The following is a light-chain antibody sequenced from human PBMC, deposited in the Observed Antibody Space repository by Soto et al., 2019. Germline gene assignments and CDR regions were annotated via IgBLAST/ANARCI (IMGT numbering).Light chain of an antibody. J-gene: IGLJ1*01. CDR2: DDS. Sequence: SYELTQPPSVSVAPGKTAKISCGGSNIGSKSGNWYQQKPGQAPVLVIYDDSDRPSGIPERFSGSDSGNTATLTISRVEAGDEADYYGQVWDPSSEPPYVFGPGTKVTVL. CDR3: QVWDPSSEPPYV. V-gene: IGLV3-21*04. CDR1: NIGSKS.